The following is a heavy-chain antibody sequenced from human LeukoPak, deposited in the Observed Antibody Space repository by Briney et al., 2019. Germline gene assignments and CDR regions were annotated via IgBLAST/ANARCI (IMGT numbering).Heavy chain of an antibody. D-gene: IGHD6-13*01. V-gene: IGHV1-2*02. CDR1: GYTFTSYG. J-gene: IGHJ4*02. CDR3: ARSSSSWYIDY. Sequence: GASVKVSCKTSGYTFTSYGISWVRQAPGQGPEWMGCINPNSGGTNYAQRFQGRVSMTTDTSLTTTYMEVSRLRSDDTAIYYCARSSSSWYIDYWGQGALVTVSS. CDR2: INPNSGGT.